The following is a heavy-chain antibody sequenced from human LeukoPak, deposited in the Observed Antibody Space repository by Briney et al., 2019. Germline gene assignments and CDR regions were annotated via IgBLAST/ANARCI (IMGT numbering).Heavy chain of an antibody. V-gene: IGHV1-46*01. CDR2: INPSGGST. D-gene: IGHD4-17*01. Sequence: ASVKVSRKASGYTFTSYYMHWVRQAPGQGLDWMGIINPSGGSTIYAQKFQGRVTMTRDMSTSTVYMELSSLRSEDTAVYYCARDGTTVTTGPGYWGQGTLVTVSS. CDR1: GYTFTSYY. J-gene: IGHJ4*02. CDR3: ARDGTTVTTGPGY.